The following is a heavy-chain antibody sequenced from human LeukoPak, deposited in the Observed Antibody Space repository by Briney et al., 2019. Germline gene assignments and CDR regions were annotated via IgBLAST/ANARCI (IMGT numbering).Heavy chain of an antibody. J-gene: IGHJ3*02. Sequence: GESLKISCKGSGYSFTSYWNGWVRQMPGKGLEGMGIIYPGDSDTRYSPSSRGQVTLSADKSISTAYLQWSSLQASDTPMYYCARGGVDAFYTWGQGTMVTVSS. CDR2: IYPGDSDT. CDR1: GYSFTSYW. V-gene: IGHV5-51*01. CDR3: ARGGVDAFYT. D-gene: IGHD3-16*01.